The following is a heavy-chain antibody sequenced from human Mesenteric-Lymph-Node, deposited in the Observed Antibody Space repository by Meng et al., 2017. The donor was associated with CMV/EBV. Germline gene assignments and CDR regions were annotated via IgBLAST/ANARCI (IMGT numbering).Heavy chain of an antibody. Sequence: FPSYDLNWVRQATGQGLEWMGWMNPTSGNTGYAQKFQGRVTMTRNTSISTAYMELSSLRSEDTAVYYCARGGSYYDSSGSILEYFQHWGQGTLVTVSS. CDR2: MNPTSGNT. J-gene: IGHJ1*01. D-gene: IGHD3-22*01. V-gene: IGHV1-8*01. CDR1: FPSYD. CDR3: ARGGSYYDSSGSILEYFQH.